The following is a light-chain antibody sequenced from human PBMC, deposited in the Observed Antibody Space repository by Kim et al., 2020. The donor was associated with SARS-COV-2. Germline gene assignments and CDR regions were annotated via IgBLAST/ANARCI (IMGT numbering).Light chain of an antibody. CDR1: SLGNYY. Sequence: SVALGQTVKITCRGDSLGNYYASWYQQKPGQAPILVFYGKNNRPSGIPHRFSGSSSRDTATLTITGTQAEDEADYYCNSRDSSGVVFGGGTQLTVL. V-gene: IGLV3-19*01. CDR2: GKN. CDR3: NSRDSSGVV. J-gene: IGLJ2*01.